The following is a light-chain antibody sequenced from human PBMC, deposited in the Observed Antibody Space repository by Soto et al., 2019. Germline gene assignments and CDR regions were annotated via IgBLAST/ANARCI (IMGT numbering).Light chain of an antibody. V-gene: IGKV1-39*01. CDR3: QQSYSTPLT. CDR1: QSISSY. Sequence: DIQMTQSPSSLSASVGDRVTITCRASQSISSYLNWYQQKPGKAPKLLIYAASSLQSGVPSRFSGSGSGTDFTLTISSLQPEDFATYYCQQSYSTPLTFVGGTNVDIK. J-gene: IGKJ4*01. CDR2: AAS.